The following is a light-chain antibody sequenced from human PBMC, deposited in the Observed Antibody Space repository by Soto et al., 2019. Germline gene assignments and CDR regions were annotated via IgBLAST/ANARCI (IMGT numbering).Light chain of an antibody. CDR1: TSNIGSNT. CDR2: SND. J-gene: IGLJ1*01. V-gene: IGLV1-44*01. Sequence: QSVLSQPPSASGTPGQRVTISCSGSTSNIGSNTVSWYQQLPQRAPKLLIFSNDQRPSGVPDRFSGSKSGTSASLAISGLQSEDEAEYFCATWADGLSSHVFGTGTKLTVL. CDR3: ATWADGLSSHV.